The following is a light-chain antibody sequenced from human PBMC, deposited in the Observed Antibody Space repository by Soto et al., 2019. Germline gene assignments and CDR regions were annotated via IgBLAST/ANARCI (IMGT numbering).Light chain of an antibody. Sequence: QSVLTQPPSASGTPGQRVTISCSGSRSNIGNNAVTWYQQVPGTAPKLLIYNNNQRPSGVPARFSGSKSGTSASLAISGLQSEDEADYYCATWDDSLNARGVFGGGTELTVL. J-gene: IGLJ3*02. V-gene: IGLV1-44*01. CDR3: ATWDDSLNARGV. CDR2: NNN. CDR1: RSNIGNNA.